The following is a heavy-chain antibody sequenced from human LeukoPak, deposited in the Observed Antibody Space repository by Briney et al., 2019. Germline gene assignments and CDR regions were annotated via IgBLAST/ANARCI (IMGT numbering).Heavy chain of an antibody. CDR1: GGSISSYY. Sequence: SETLSPTCTVSGGSISSYYWSWIRQPPGKGLEWIGYIYYSGSTNYNPSLKSRVTISVDTSKNQFSLKLSSVTAADTAVYYCARERVYYGSRSLDYWGQGRLVTVSS. V-gene: IGHV4-59*01. D-gene: IGHD3-10*01. CDR2: IYYSGST. CDR3: ARERVYYGSRSLDY. J-gene: IGHJ4*02.